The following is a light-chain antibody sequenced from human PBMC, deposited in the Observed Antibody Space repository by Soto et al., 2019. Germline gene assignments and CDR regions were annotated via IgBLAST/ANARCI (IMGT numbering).Light chain of an antibody. J-gene: IGLJ1*01. CDR1: NSDVGSYNY. V-gene: IGLV2-8*01. CDR3: SSYAGTNTRYL. CDR2: EVS. Sequence: QSVLTQPPSSSGSPGQSVTISCTGKNSDVGSYNYVSWYQQHPGKAPKLMIFEVSKRPSGVPDRFSGSKSGNTASLTVSGLQAEDEAGYYCSSYAGTNTRYLFGTGTKVTVL.